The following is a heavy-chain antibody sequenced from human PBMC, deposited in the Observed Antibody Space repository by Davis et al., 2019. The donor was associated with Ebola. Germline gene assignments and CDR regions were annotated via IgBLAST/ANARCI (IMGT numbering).Heavy chain of an antibody. Sequence: GESLKISCEVSGFTFSSYAMSWVRQAPGKGLQWVSGINDIGGNPQHADSVKGRFTISRDNSKNMLFLQMNSLRVEDTAVYYCARVRGMDVWGQGTTVTVSS. J-gene: IGHJ6*02. CDR3: ARVRGMDV. D-gene: IGHD2-21*01. CDR2: INDIGGNP. CDR1: GFTFSSYA. V-gene: IGHV3-23*01.